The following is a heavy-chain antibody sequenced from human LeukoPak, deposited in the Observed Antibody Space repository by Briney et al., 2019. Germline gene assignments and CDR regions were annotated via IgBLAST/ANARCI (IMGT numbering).Heavy chain of an antibody. CDR3: TRSGLTGMRTYPRTPSYYYGMDV. D-gene: IGHD2-2*02. CDR1: GGFNGYH. Sequence: KPSETLSLACAVRGGFNGYHWSWIRQSPGKGLEWIGEITYNGVTNYNPSLKVTISVDTSKSLFSLKLSSVTAADTAVYFCTRSGLTGMRTYPRTPSYYYGMDVWGQGTAVTVSS. J-gene: IGHJ6*02. V-gene: IGHV4-34*01. CDR2: ITYNGVT.